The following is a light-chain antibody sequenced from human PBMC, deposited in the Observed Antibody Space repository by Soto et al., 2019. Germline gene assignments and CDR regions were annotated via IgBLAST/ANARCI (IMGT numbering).Light chain of an antibody. CDR2: EVS. J-gene: IGLJ2*01. CDR1: SSDVGGYNY. Sequence: QSALTQPPSASGSPGQSVTTSCTGTSSDVGGYNYVSWYQQHPGNAPKLMIYEVSKRPSGVPDRFSGSKSGNTASLTVSGLQAEDEADYYCSSYAGSNILSVVFGGGTKLTVL. CDR3: SSYAGSNILSVV. V-gene: IGLV2-8*01.